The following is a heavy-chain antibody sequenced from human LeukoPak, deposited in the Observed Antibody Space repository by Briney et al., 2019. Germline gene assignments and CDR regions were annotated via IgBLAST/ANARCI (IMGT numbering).Heavy chain of an antibody. CDR3: ARVAAGIAALDY. J-gene: IGHJ4*02. V-gene: IGHV3-23*01. D-gene: IGHD6-13*01. CDR1: GFPFSAYA. Sequence: GGSLRLSCVASGFPFSAYAMSWVRQAPGKGLEWVSGIRGSGETTYYAESVKGRFTISRDNAKNSLYLQMNSLRAEDTAVYYCARVAAGIAALDYWGQGTLVTVSS. CDR2: IRGSGETT.